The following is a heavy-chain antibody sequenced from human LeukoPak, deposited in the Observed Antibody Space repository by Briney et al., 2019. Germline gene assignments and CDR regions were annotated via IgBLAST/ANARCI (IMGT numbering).Heavy chain of an antibody. V-gene: IGHV3-23*01. CDR2: ISGSGVST. J-gene: IGHJ6*02. D-gene: IGHD2-2*01. Sequence: GGSLRPSCAASGFTFSSHAMSWVRQAPGKGLEWVSVISGSGVSTYYADSVKGRFTISRDNSKNTLYLQMNSLRAEDTAMYYCAKSTIVVVPVATYGMDVWGQGTTVTVSS. CDR3: AKSTIVVVPVATYGMDV. CDR1: GFTFSSHA.